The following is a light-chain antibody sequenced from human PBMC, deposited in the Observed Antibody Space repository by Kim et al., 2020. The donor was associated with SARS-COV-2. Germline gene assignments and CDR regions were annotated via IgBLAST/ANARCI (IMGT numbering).Light chain of an antibody. CDR2: DVS. V-gene: IGLV2-14*01. CDR1: SSDVGGYNY. CDR3: SSYTSSSTYG. J-gene: IGLJ1*01. Sequence: QSALTQPASVSGSPGQSITISCTGTSSDVGGYNYVSWYQQHPGKAPKLMIYDVSKRPSGVSNRFYGSKSGNTASLTISGLQAEDEADYYCSSYTSSSTYGFGTGTKVTVL.